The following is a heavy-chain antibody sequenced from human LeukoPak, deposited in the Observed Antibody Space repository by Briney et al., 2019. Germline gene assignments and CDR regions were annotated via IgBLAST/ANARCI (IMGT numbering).Heavy chain of an antibody. CDR2: INHSGST. CDR1: GGSFSGYY. J-gene: IGHJ3*02. D-gene: IGHD3-22*01. V-gene: IGHV4-34*01. Sequence: SETLSLTCAVYGGSFSGYYWSWIRQPPGKGLEWIGEINHSGSTNYNPSLKSRVTMSVDTSKNQFSLKLSSVTAADTAVYYCARDRYYYDSSPRAFDIWGQGTMVTVSS. CDR3: ARDRYYYDSSPRAFDI.